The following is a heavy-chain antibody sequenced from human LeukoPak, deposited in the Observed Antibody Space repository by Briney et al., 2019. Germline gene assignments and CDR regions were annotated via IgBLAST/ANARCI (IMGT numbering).Heavy chain of an antibody. J-gene: IGHJ4*02. V-gene: IGHV3-74*01. CDR2: INSDGSWT. CDR1: GNYW. D-gene: IGHD2-2*01. CDR3: VSFYETY. Sequence: GGSLRLSCAASGNYWMHWVCQAPGKGLVWVSHINSDGSWTSYADSVKGRFTISKDNAKNTVYLQMNNLRAEDTAIYCCVSFYETYWGRGTLVTVSS.